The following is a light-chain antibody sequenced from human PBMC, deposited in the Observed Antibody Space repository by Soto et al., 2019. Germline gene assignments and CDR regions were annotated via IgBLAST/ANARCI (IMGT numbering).Light chain of an antibody. V-gene: IGLV2-14*01. Sequence: QSVLTQPASVSGSPGQSITISCTGSSSDVGGYNYVSWYQQHPGKAPKLMIYDVSNRPSGVSNRFSGSKSGNTASPTITVLQAEDEADYYCSSYTSSSTLYVFGTGTKVTVL. CDR2: DVS. CDR1: SSDVGGYNY. CDR3: SSYTSSSTLYV. J-gene: IGLJ1*01.